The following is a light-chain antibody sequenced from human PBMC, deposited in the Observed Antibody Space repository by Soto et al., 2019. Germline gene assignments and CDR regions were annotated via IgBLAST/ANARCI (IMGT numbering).Light chain of an antibody. CDR3: SSYAGSNNPFV. CDR2: EVS. Sequence: QSVLTQPPAASGSPGQSVTISCTGTSSDVGGYNYFSWYQQHPGKAPKLMIYEVSKRPSGVPDRFSGSKSGNTASLTVSGLQAEDEADYYCSSYAGSNNPFVFGTGTKLTVL. CDR1: SSDVGGYNY. V-gene: IGLV2-8*01. J-gene: IGLJ1*01.